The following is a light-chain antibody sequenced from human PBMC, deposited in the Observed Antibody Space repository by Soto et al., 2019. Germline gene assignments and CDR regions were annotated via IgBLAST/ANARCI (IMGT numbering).Light chain of an antibody. CDR3: FSFTTDWTHV. J-gene: IGLJ1*01. Sequence: QSALTQPPSVSAAPGQKVTISCSGSSSNIGGNSVSWYQQLPGTAPKLLIYDDNKRPSGIPDRFSGSKSGTAASLTISGLQTEDEADYFCFSFTTDWTHVFGTGTKVTVL. CDR1: SSNIGGNS. CDR2: DDN. V-gene: IGLV1-51*01.